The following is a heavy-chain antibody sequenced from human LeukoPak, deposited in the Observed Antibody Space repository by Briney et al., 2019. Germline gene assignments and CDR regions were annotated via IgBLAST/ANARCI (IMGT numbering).Heavy chain of an antibody. D-gene: IGHD3-9*01. V-gene: IGHV3-30*18. J-gene: IGHJ4*02. Sequence: GRSLRLSCAASGFTFSSYGMHRVRQAPGKGLEWVAVISYDGSNKYYADSVKGRFTISRDNSKNTLYLQMNSLRAEDTAVYYCAKGPTPPYYDILTGYLDYWGQGTLVTVSS. CDR2: ISYDGSNK. CDR1: GFTFSSYG. CDR3: AKGPTPPYYDILTGYLDY.